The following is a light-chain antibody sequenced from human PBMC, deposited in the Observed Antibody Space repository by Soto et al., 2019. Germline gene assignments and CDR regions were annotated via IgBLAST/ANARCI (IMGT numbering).Light chain of an antibody. CDR2: AAS. CDR3: LQHNSSPLT. CDR1: QGIGND. V-gene: IGKV1-17*01. J-gene: IGKJ1*01. Sequence: DIQMTQSPSSLSASVGDRVTITCRASQGIGNDLGWYQQKPRKAPKRLIYAASSLQNGAPSRFSGSGSGTEFLRTISSLQPQELAAYYCLQHNSSPLTFGQGTKVVIK.